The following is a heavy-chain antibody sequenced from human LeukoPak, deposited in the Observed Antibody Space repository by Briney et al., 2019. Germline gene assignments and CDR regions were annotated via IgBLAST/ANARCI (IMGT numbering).Heavy chain of an antibody. J-gene: IGHJ3*02. CDR2: IYYSGST. CDR3: ARRVYYDSSGYYGRDAFDI. CDR1: GGSISSYY. V-gene: IGHV4-59*08. D-gene: IGHD3-22*01. Sequence: SETLSLTCTGSGGSISSYYWSWIRQPPGKGLEWIGYIYYSGSTNYNPSLKSRVTISVDTSKNQFSLKLSSVTAADTAVYYCARRVYYDSSGYYGRDAFDIWGQGTMVTVSS.